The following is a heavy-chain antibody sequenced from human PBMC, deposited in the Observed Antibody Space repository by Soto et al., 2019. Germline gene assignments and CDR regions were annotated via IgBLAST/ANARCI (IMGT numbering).Heavy chain of an antibody. Sequence: SETLSLTCTVSGGSISSSSYYWGWIRQPPGKGLEWIGSIYYSGSTYYNPSLKSRVTISVDTSKNQFSLKLSSVTAADTAVYYCARPNRRYYGMAVWGQGTTVTVSS. D-gene: IGHD7-27*01. CDR1: GGSISSSSYY. CDR3: ARPNRRYYGMAV. V-gene: IGHV4-39*01. CDR2: IYYSGST. J-gene: IGHJ6*02.